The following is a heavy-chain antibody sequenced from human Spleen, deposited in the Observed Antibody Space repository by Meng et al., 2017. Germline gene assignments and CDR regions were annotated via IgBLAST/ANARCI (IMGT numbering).Heavy chain of an antibody. CDR1: GFTFSNAW. V-gene: IGHV3-15*01. CDR3: TTDLPFTEGGVITT. D-gene: IGHD3-16*02. J-gene: IGHJ5*02. Sequence: GGSLRLSCAGSGFTFSNAWMSWVRQAPGKGLEWVGRIKSKTDGETADYAAPVKGRFTISRDDSQNTLYLQMNSLKTEDTGVYYCTTDLPFTEGGVITTWGQGTLVTVSS. CDR2: IKSKTDGETA.